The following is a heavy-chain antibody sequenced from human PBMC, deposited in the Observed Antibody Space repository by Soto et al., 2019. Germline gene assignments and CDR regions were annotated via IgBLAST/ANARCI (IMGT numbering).Heavy chain of an antibody. J-gene: IGHJ4*02. CDR1: GGTFSSYA. V-gene: IGHV1-69*13. D-gene: IGHD5-18*01. CDR3: ARVRKGYSYGSPFDY. Sequence: ASVKVSCKASGGTFSSYAISWVRQAPGQGLEWMGGIIPIFGTANYAQKFQGRVTITADESTSTAYMELSSLRSEDTAVYYCARVRKGYSYGSPFDYWGQGTLVTVSS. CDR2: IIPIFGTA.